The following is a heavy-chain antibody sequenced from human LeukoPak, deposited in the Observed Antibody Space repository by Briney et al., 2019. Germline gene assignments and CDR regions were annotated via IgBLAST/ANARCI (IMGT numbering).Heavy chain of an antibody. J-gene: IGHJ4*01. V-gene: IGHV4-39*01. Sequence: PSETLSLTCTVSGGSTSSSSYYWGWIRQPPGKGLEWIGSIYYSGSTYYNPSLKSRVTISVDTSKNQFSLKLSSVTAADTAVYYCARDGTAAGLYFDLWGQGTLVTVSS. CDR3: ARDGTAAGLYFDL. CDR1: GGSTSSSSYY. D-gene: IGHD6-13*01. CDR2: IYYSGST.